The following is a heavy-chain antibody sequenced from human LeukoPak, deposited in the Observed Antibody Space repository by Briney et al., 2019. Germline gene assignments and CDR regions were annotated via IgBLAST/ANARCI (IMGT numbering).Heavy chain of an antibody. CDR1: GVTSTNYA. J-gene: IGHJ4*02. CDR3: AKGAYDYIEIGYFDS. Sequence: GSLRLSCAPPGVTSTNYAMNWVRQAPGRGLEWVSVLIGSSGSTDYADSVKGRFTISRDTSKNTLFLQMNSLRAEDTAIYYCAKGAYDYIEIGYFDSWGQGTLVTVSS. D-gene: IGHD5-12*01. V-gene: IGHV3-23*01. CDR2: LIGSSGST.